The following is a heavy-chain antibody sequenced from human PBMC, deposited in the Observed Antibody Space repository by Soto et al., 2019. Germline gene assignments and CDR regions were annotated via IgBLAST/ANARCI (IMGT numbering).Heavy chain of an antibody. CDR1: GYTFTSYD. V-gene: IGHV1-8*01. J-gene: IGHJ6*02. CDR3: ARWPDGYYYYGMDV. Sequence: QVQLVQSGAEVKKPGASVKVSCKASGYTFTSYDINWVRQATGQGLEWMGWMNPNGGNTGHAQKFQGRVTMTRNTSISTAYMELSSLRSEDTAVYYCARWPDGYYYYGMDVWGQGTTVTVSS. CDR2: MNPNGGNT.